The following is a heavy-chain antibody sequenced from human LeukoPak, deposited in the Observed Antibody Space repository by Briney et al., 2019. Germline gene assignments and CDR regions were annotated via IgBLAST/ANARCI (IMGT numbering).Heavy chain of an antibody. V-gene: IGHV3-7*01. CDR2: INEDGREK. D-gene: IGHD1-26*01. CDR3: AKDEVGCHFEY. Sequence: GGSLRLSCAASGFTFRSYYMSWVRQAPGKGLEWVAKINEDGREKYYVDSVKGRFTISRDNAKNSLYLQMNSLRAEDTALYYCAKDEVGCHFEYWGQGTLVTVSS. CDR1: GFTFRSYY. J-gene: IGHJ4*02.